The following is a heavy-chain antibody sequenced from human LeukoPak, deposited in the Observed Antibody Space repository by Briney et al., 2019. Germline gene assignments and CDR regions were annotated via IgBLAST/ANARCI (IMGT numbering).Heavy chain of an antibody. V-gene: IGHV4-34*01. CDR1: GGSFSGYY. D-gene: IGHD3-22*01. CDR3: ARGLPYYDSSGYCFYFDY. Sequence: SETLSLTCAVYGGSFSGYYWSWIRQPPGKGLEWIGEINHSGSTNYNPSLKSRVTISVDTSKNQFSLKLSSVTAADTAVYHCARGLPYYDSSGYCFYFDYWGQGTLVTVSS. CDR2: INHSGST. J-gene: IGHJ4*02.